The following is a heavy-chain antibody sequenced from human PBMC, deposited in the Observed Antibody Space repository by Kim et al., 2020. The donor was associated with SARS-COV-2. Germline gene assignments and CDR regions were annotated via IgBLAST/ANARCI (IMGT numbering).Heavy chain of an antibody. D-gene: IGHD1-26*01. CDR2: IIPMFGTA. V-gene: IGHV1-69*06. Sequence: SVKVSCKASGGIDASFAVSWIRQAPGQGLEWMGRIIPMFGTASYAQNFQDRLTINADTPTSTVYMELSSLRAEDTAVYYCARQSEPGRTALGYWGHGTMVTVSS. CDR1: GGIDASFA. J-gene: IGHJ4*01. CDR3: ARQSEPGRTALGY.